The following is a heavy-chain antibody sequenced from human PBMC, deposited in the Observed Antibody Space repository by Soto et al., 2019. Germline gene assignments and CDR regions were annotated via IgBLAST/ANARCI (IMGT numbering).Heavy chain of an antibody. D-gene: IGHD3-16*01. J-gene: IGHJ6*02. CDR3: AMVDVYVTPSQQDV. V-gene: IGHV1-18*01. CDR1: GYTFTRYG. Sequence: QVQLVQSGAEVKNPGASVKVSCKASGYTFTRYGIGWARQAPGQGLEWMGWINTYNGNTNYAENAQGRVTLTTDTAHSTGYMELRGLRSNETAIYYCAMVDVYVTPSQQDVWGQGTTVIVSS. CDR2: INTYNGNT.